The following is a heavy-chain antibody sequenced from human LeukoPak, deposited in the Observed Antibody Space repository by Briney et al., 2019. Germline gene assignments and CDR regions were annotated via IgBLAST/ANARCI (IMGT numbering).Heavy chain of an antibody. V-gene: IGHV3-7*05. D-gene: IGHD6-13*01. J-gene: IGHJ4*02. CDR1: GSRFSRFW. CDR3: ARLPDAGTVDY. Sequence: GRSLRLSSAASGSRFSRFWMTCVRQPPGKVLEWEGSIKEDGGEIYYVDSVKGRFTNSRDNAQNSLFLQMTSLRAEDTAIYYCARLPDAGTVDYWGQGTLVTVSS. CDR2: IKEDGGEI.